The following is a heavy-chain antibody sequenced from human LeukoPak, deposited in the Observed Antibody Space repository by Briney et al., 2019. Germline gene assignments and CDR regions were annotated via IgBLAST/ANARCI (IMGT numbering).Heavy chain of an antibody. V-gene: IGHV4-39*01. CDR2: IYHSGSA. J-gene: IGHJ5*02. CDR3: AKSGHSYYYTPGDFS. D-gene: IGHD3-22*01. Sequence: SETLSLTCTVSGDSMTLSTYYWGWIRQPPGMGLEWIGLIYHSGSAYYNPSLESRVAISVDTSKGQFSLRLTSVAAADTAVYYCAKSGHSYYYTPGDFSWGQGTLVTVSS. CDR1: GDSMTLSTYY.